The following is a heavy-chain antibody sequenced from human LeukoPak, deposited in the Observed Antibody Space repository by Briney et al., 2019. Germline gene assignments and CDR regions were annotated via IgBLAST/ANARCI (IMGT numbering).Heavy chain of an antibody. V-gene: IGHV4-34*01. J-gene: IGHJ3*02. CDR1: GGSFSGYY. CDR3: ATAPFYLYDAFDI. CDR2: INHSGST. D-gene: IGHD2-2*02. Sequence: SETLSLTCAVYGGSFSGYYWSWIRQSPGKGLEWIGEINHSGSTNYNPSLKSRVTISVDKSKNQFSLKLSSVTAADTAVYYCATAPFYLYDAFDIWGQGTMVTVSS.